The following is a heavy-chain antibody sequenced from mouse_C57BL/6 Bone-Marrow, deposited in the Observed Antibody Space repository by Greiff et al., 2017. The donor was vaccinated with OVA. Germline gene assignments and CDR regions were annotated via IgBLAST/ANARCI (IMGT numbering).Heavy chain of an antibody. CDR3: VYDYDAMDY. J-gene: IGHJ4*01. CDR1: GFTFSDYY. Sequence: EVQLVESGGGLVQPGGSLKLSCAASGFTFSDYYMYWVRQTPEKRLEWVAYISNGGGSTYYPDTVKGRFTISRDNAKNTLYLQMSRLKSEDTAMYYCVYDYDAMDYWGQGTSVTVSS. D-gene: IGHD2-3*01. CDR2: ISNGGGST. V-gene: IGHV5-12*01.